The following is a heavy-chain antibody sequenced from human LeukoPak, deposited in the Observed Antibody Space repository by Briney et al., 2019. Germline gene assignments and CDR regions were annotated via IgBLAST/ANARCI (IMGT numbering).Heavy chain of an antibody. CDR2: IYYSGST. CDR3: ASGRDYYDSSGYYYYYYGMDV. J-gene: IGHJ6*02. CDR1: GGSISSYY. Sequence: SETLSLTCTVSGGSISSYYWSWIRQPPGKGLEWIANIYYSGSTNYNPSLKSRVTISVDTSKNQFSLGLSSVTAADTAVYYCASGRDYYDSSGYYYYYYGMDVWGQGTTVTVSS. V-gene: IGHV4-59*08. D-gene: IGHD3-22*01.